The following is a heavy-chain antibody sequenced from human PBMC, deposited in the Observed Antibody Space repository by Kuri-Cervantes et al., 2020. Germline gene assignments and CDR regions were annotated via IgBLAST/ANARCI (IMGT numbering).Heavy chain of an antibody. CDR3: AKDLVDDILTGTCHY. CDR2: ISGSGGST. J-gene: IGHJ4*02. Sequence: GGSLRLSCPACGFTFSSYAMSWVCQVPGKGLEWVPAISGSGGSTYYAYSVKGRFTISRDNSKITLYLQMNSLRAEDTAVYYCAKDLVDDILTGTCHYWGQRTPVTVSS. CDR1: GFTFSSYA. V-gene: IGHV3-23*01. D-gene: IGHD3-9*01.